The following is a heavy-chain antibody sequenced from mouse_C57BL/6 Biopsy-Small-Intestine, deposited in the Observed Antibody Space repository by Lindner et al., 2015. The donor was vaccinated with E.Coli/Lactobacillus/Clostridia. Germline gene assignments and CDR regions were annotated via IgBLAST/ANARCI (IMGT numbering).Heavy chain of an antibody. V-gene: IGHV1-81*01. CDR1: GYSFTSYG. Sequence: VQLQESGAELARPGASVKLSCRASGYSFTSYGVSWVEQTTGQGLEWIGEIYPRDGNTYYSEKFKGRATLTAGTSPSTAYMELRSLTSEDSAVYFCAREYGSAYGDFFDFWGQGTTLTVSS. D-gene: IGHD1-1*01. J-gene: IGHJ2*01. CDR2: IYPRDGNT. CDR3: AREYGSAYGDFFDF.